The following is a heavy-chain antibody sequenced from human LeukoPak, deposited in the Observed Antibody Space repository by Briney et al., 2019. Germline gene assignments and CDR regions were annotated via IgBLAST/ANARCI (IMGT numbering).Heavy chain of an antibody. V-gene: IGHV3-53*01. CDR3: ARGKGYGRSYYFDY. Sequence: GGSLRLSCAVSGFTVSYNYMSWVRQAPGKGLEWVSVLYTGGTTYYADSVKGRFTISRDNSKNTLYLQMNSLRAEDTAVYYCARGKGYGRSYYFDYWGQGTLVTVSS. J-gene: IGHJ4*02. D-gene: IGHD1-26*01. CDR2: LYTGGTT. CDR1: GFTVSYNY.